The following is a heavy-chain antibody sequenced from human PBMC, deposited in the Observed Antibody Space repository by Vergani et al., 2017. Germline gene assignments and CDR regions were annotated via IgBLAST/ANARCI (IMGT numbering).Heavy chain of an antibody. J-gene: IGHJ6*02. CDR1: GGSISSYY. CDR3: AREGHYYDRVPLGMDV. Sequence: QLQLQESGSGLVKPSETLSLTCTVSGGSISSYYWSWIRQPPGKGLEWIGYIYYSGSTNYNPSLKSRVTISVDTSKNQFSLKLSSVTAADTAVYYCAREGHYYDRVPLGMDVWGQGTTVTVSS. CDR2: IYYSGST. V-gene: IGHV4-59*01. D-gene: IGHD3-22*01.